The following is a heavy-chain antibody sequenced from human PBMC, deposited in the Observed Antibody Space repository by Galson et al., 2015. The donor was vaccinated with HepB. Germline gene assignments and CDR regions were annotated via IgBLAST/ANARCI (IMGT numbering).Heavy chain of an antibody. D-gene: IGHD5-12*01. Sequence: SLRLSCAASGFTFSNAWMSWVRQAPGKGLEWVGRIKSKTDGGTTDYAAPVKGRFTISRDDSKNTLYLQMNSLKTEDTAVYYCTTDALSGYDSDDAFDIWGQGTMVTVSS. J-gene: IGHJ3*02. CDR1: GFTFSNAW. CDR2: IKSKTDGGTT. CDR3: TTDALSGYDSDDAFDI. V-gene: IGHV3-15*01.